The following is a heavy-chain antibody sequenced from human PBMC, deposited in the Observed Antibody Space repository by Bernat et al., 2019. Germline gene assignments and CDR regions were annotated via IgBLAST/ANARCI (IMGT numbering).Heavy chain of an antibody. J-gene: IGHJ6*03. V-gene: IGHV3-11*06. CDR1: GFTFSDYY. Sequence: QVQLVESGGGLVKPGGSLRLSCAASGFTFSDYYMSWIRQAPGKGLEWVSYISSSSSYTNYADSVKGRFTISRDNAKNSLYLQMNSRRAEDTAVYYCARVGRGSSWSYYYYYMDVWGKGTTVTVSS. CDR3: ARVGRGSSWSYYYYYMDV. D-gene: IGHD6-13*01. CDR2: ISSSSSYT.